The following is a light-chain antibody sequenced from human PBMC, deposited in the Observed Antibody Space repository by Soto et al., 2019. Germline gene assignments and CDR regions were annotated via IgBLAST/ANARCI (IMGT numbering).Light chain of an antibody. CDR2: GAS. CDR3: QQYGSSPPEVT. CDR1: QSVSSSY. V-gene: IGKV3-20*01. J-gene: IGKJ4*01. Sequence: EIVLTQSPGTLSLSPGERATLSCRASQSVSSSYLAWYQQKPGQAPRLLIYGASSSATGIPDRFSGSGSGTDFTLTISRLEPEDFAVYYCQQYGSSPPEVTFGGGTKVEIK.